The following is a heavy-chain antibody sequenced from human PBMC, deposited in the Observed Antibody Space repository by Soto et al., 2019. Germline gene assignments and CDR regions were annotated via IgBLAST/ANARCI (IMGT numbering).Heavy chain of an antibody. V-gene: IGHV3-15*04. Sequence: GSLRLSCAASGFTFKNAWMSWVRQAPGRGLEWVGRIESNSDGGTTDYAAPVKGRFTISRDDSKNTLYLQMNSLKTGDTAAYYCSTGNSNGTSCWYHLDYWGRGTLVTVSS. D-gene: IGHD2-2*01. CDR2: IESNSDGGTT. J-gene: IGHJ4*02. CDR1: GFTFKNAW. CDR3: STGNSNGTSCWYHLDY.